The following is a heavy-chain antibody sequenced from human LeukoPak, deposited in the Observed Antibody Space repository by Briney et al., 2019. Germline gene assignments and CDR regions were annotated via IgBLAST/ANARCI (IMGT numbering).Heavy chain of an antibody. J-gene: IGHJ4*02. CDR3: AREIVGATMYYFDY. CDR2: IYYSGST. V-gene: IGHV4-59*01. Sequence: PSETLSLTCTVSGGSISSYYWSWIRQPPGKGLEWIGYIYYSGSTNYNPSLKSRVTISVDTSKNQFSLKLSSVTAADTAVYYCAREIVGATMYYFDYWGQGTLVTVSS. D-gene: IGHD1-26*01. CDR1: GGSISSYY.